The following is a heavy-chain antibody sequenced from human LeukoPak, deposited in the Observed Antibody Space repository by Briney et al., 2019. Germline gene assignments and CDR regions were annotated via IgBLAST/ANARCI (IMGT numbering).Heavy chain of an antibody. CDR3: ARGDSSSWFPFDY. CDR1: GGTFSSYA. D-gene: IGHD6-13*01. V-gene: IGHV1-69*05. Sequence: SVKVSCKASGGTFSSYAISWVRQAPGQGLEWMGGIIPIFGTANYAQKFQGRVTITTDESTSTAYMELSSLRSEDTAVYYCARGDSSSWFPFDYWGQGTLAAVSS. CDR2: IIPIFGTA. J-gene: IGHJ4*02.